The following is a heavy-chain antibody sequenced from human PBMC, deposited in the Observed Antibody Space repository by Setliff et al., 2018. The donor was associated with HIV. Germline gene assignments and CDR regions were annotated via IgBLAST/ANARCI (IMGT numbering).Heavy chain of an antibody. J-gene: IGHJ4*02. D-gene: IGHD5-18*01. Sequence: GGSLRLSCAASGFTFSSYSMNWVRQAPGKGLEWVSSISSSSYIYYADSVKGRFTISRDNAKNSLYLQMNGLRAEDTAVYYCASIELAAMVPVDYWGQGTLVTVSS. CDR2: ISSSSYI. CDR1: GFTFSSYS. CDR3: ASIELAAMVPVDY. V-gene: IGHV3-21*01.